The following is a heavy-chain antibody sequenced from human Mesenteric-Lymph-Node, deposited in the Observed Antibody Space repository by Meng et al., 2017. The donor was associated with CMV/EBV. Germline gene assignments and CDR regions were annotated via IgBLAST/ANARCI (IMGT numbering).Heavy chain of an antibody. V-gene: IGHV3-23*01. Sequence: GGSLRLSCAGSRFTFSNYAMSWVRQAPGKGLEWVSAITGSGAGTYYADSVKGRFTVSRDNSKSTLYLQMNSLSAEDTAVYYCAKDWESGFSYGPPFDHWGQGTVVTVSS. CDR2: ITGSGAGT. CDR1: RFTFSNYA. D-gene: IGHD1-26*01. J-gene: IGHJ4*02. CDR3: AKDWESGFSYGPPFDH.